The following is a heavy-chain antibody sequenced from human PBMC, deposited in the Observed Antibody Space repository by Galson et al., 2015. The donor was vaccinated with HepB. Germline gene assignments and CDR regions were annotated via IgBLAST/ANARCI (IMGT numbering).Heavy chain of an antibody. CDR1: GFTFSSYG. Sequence: SLRLSCAASGFTFSSYGMHWVRQAPGKGLEWVAVISYDGSNKYYADSVKGRFTISRDNSKNTLYLQMNSLRAEDTAVYYCAKSKKLRFLEKYYFDYWGQGTLVTVSS. CDR2: ISYDGSNK. V-gene: IGHV3-30*18. D-gene: IGHD3-3*01. CDR3: AKSKKLRFLEKYYFDY. J-gene: IGHJ4*02.